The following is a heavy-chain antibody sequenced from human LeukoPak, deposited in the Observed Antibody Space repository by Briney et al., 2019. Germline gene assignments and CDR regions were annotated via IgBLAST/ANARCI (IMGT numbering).Heavy chain of an antibody. J-gene: IGHJ4*02. D-gene: IGHD3-10*01. V-gene: IGHV3-74*01. CDR2: INSDGSST. CDR3: AFPGMVRGVGY. Sequence: GGSLRLSCAASGFTFSSYWMHWVRQAPGKGLVWVSRINSDGSSTSYADSVKGRFTISRDNAEDSLYLQMNSLRAEDTAVYYCAFPGMVRGVGYWGQGTLVTVSS. CDR1: GFTFSSYW.